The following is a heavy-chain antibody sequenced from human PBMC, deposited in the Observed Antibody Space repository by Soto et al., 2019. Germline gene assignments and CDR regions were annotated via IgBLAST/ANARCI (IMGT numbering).Heavy chain of an antibody. J-gene: IGHJ4*02. V-gene: IGHV1-69*04. CDR2: IIPILGIA. D-gene: IGHD3-22*01. CDR1: GGTFSSYT. CDR3: ARECYYDSSGSPRPDY. Sequence: SVKVSCKASGGTFSSYTISWVRQAPGQGLEWMGRIIPILGIANYAQKFQGRVTITADKSTSTAYMELSSLRSEDTAVYYCARECYYDSSGSPRPDYWGQGTLVTVSS.